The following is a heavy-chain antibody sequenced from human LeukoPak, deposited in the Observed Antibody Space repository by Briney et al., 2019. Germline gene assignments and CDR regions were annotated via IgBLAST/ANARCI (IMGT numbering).Heavy chain of an antibody. V-gene: IGHV3-11*04. CDR3: ANLPVRGWPTFDY. CDR1: GFTFSDYY. D-gene: IGHD6-19*01. Sequence: PVGSLRLSCAASGFTFSDYYMSWIRQAPGKGLEWVSYISSSGSTIYYADSVKGRFTISRDNAKNSLYLQMNSLRAEDTAVYYCANLPVRGWPTFDYWGQGTLVTVSS. CDR2: ISSSGSTI. J-gene: IGHJ4*02.